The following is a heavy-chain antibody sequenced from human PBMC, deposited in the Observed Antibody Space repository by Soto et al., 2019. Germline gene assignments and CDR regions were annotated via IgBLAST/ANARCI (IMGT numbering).Heavy chain of an antibody. Sequence: GGSLRLSCAASGFTFSSYAMSWVRQAPGKGLEWVSAISGSGGSTYYADSVKGRFTISRANSKNTLYLQMNSLRTEDRAVYYCANEYCSGGSCYLGAFDIRGQGKMVTVSS. CDR2: ISGSGGST. CDR3: ANEYCSGGSCYLGAFDI. J-gene: IGHJ3*02. CDR1: GFTFSSYA. V-gene: IGHV3-23*01. D-gene: IGHD2-15*01.